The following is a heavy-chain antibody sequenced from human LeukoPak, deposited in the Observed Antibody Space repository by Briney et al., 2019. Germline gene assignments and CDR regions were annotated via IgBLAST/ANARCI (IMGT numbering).Heavy chain of an antibody. Sequence: PSETLSLTCTVSGGSISSYYWSWIRQPPGKGLEWIGDIYYSGYTNYNPSLKSRVTISVDTSKNQFSLKLRSVTAADTAVYYCARETSQKGAHYMDVWGKGTTVTISS. CDR1: GGSISSYY. J-gene: IGHJ6*03. CDR3: ARETSQKGAHYMDV. D-gene: IGHD3-16*01. CDR2: IYYSGYT. V-gene: IGHV4-59*01.